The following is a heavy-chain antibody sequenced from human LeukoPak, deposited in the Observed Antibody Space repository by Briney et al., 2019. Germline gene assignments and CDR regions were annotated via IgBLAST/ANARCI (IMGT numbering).Heavy chain of an antibody. Sequence: ASVWVSCKASGYTFADNHMYWIRQAPGQGLECMGWISPNSGVTNYAQKFQGRITMTGDTSISTGYMELSSLRSDDTAVYYCARELGRNAFDVWGHGTMVTVSS. D-gene: IGHD7-27*01. CDR1: GYTFADNH. V-gene: IGHV1-2*02. CDR2: ISPNSGVT. CDR3: ARELGRNAFDV. J-gene: IGHJ3*01.